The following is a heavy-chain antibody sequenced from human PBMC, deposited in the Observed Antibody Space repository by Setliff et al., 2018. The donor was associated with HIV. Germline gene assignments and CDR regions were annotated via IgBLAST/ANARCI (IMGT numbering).Heavy chain of an antibody. J-gene: IGHJ4*02. Sequence: PSETLSLTCSVSGGSISSGTDFWSWIRQPAGKGLEWIGRIYTSGSTKYNPSLDSRVTISVDTSKNQFSLNLRSVTAADTAVYYCARVKTSPVLASSGYYSKGDADYWGQGTLVTVSS. D-gene: IGHD3-22*01. CDR3: ARVKTSPVLASSGYYSKGDADY. CDR1: GGSISSGTDF. CDR2: IYTSGST. V-gene: IGHV4-61*02.